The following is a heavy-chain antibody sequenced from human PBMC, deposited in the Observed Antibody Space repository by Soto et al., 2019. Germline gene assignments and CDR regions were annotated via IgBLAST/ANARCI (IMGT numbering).Heavy chain of an antibody. CDR1: GFTFSNFE. V-gene: IGHV3-48*03. Sequence: PGGSLRLSCAASGFTFSNFEMHWVRQAPGKGLEWVSYINTAGSTKYYAESVKGRFTISRDNARNSLFLQMNSLRAEDTAVYYCARYTAVADPYYFDYWGQGTLVTVSS. J-gene: IGHJ4*02. CDR3: ARYTAVADPYYFDY. D-gene: IGHD6-19*01. CDR2: INTAGSTK.